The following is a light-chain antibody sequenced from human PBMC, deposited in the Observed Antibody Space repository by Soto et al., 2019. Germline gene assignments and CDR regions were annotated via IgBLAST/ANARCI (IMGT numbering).Light chain of an antibody. CDR1: QSISGW. CDR3: QHYNSYPYT. J-gene: IGKJ2*01. CDR2: DVS. Sequence: DIQMTQSPSTLSASVGDRVNITCRASQSISGWLAWYQQKPGKAPKLLIYDVSSLESGVPSRFSGSGSGTEYTLTISSLQPDDFAAYYCQHYNSYPYTFGQGTKLEIK. V-gene: IGKV1-5*01.